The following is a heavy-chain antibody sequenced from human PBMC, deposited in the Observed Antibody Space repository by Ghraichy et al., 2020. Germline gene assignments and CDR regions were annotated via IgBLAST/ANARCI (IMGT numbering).Heavy chain of an antibody. CDR1: GGPISSYY. Sequence: GSLRLSCTVSGGPISSYYWNWIRQPPGRGLEWIGYIYYNGNTNYNPSLKSRVTISKDTSNNQFSLRMSSVTAADTAVYYCARGLNSGHYYYYYDMDVWGKGTTVTVAS. V-gene: IGHV4-59*01. CDR2: IYYNGNT. J-gene: IGHJ6*03. D-gene: IGHD1-26*01. CDR3: ARGLNSGHYYYYYDMDV.